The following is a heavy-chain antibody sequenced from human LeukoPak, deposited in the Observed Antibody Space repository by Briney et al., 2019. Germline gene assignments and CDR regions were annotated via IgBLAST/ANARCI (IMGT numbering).Heavy chain of an antibody. V-gene: IGHV4-38-2*02. CDR2: IYHSGST. CDR1: GYSISSGYY. CDR3: ARVTESYGSGRRHNYYYYYMDV. D-gene: IGHD3-10*01. J-gene: IGHJ6*03. Sequence: SETLSLTCTVSGYSISSGYYWGWIRQPPGKGLEWIGYIYHSGSTYYNPSLKSRVTISVDTSKNQFSLKLSSVTAADTAVYYCARVTESYGSGRRHNYYYYYMDVWGKGTTVTISS.